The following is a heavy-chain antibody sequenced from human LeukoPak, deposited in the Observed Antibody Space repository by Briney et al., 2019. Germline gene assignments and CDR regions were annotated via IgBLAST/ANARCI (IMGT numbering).Heavy chain of an antibody. D-gene: IGHD4-17*01. CDR3: AKDLLYGDYENY. CDR2: ISYDGSNK. J-gene: IGHJ4*02. V-gene: IGHV3-30*18. Sequence: GGSLRLSCAASGFTFSSYGMHWVRQAPGKGLEWVAVISYDGSNKYYADSVKGRFTISRDNSKNTLYLQMNSLRAEDTAVYYCAKDLLYGDYENYWGQGTLVTVSS. CDR1: GFTFSSYG.